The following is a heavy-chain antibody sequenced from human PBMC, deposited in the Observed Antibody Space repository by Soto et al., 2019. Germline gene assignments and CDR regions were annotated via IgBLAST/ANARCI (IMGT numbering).Heavy chain of an antibody. CDR1: GDSVSSNRAA. CDR3: ARGMVLHYYGMDV. D-gene: IGHD2-8*01. CDR2: TYYRSKWYN. V-gene: IGHV6-1*01. J-gene: IGHJ6*02. Sequence: SQTLSLTCGISGDSVSSNRAAWNWIRQSXSRGLEWLGRTYYRSKWYNDYAVSVKXRXXXXXXKSKNQFSLQLNSVTPEDTAVYYCARGMVLHYYGMDVWGQGTTVTVSS.